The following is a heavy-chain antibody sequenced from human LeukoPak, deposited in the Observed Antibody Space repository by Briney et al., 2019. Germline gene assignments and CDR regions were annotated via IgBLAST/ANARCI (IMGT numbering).Heavy chain of an antibody. D-gene: IGHD3-10*01. CDR2: IHNSGTT. J-gene: IGHJ4*02. CDR3: ARRYYYNLGSFPFDF. V-gene: IGHV4-34*01. Sequence: PSGTLSLTCAVSGGPFSGYFWSWIRQSSGKGLEWIGEIHNSGTTNYNPSLNSGVTISEDKSKNQFYLNLSSVTAADTAVYYCARRYYYNLGSFPFDFWGQGTLVTVSS. CDR1: GGPFSGYF.